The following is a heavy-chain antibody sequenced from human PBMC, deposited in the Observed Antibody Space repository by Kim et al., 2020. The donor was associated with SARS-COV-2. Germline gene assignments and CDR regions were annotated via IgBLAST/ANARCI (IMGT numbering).Heavy chain of an antibody. V-gene: IGHV4-59*08. J-gene: IGHJ4*02. Sequence: SETLSLTCTVSGGSISSYYWSWIRQPPGKGLEWIGYIYYSGSTNYNPSLNSRVTISVDTSKNQFSLKLSSVTATDTSVYYCAGHNSYSTGWYDYWGQGTLVTVSS. CDR2: IYYSGST. D-gene: IGHD6-19*01. CDR3: AGHNSYSTGWYDY. CDR1: GGSISSYY.